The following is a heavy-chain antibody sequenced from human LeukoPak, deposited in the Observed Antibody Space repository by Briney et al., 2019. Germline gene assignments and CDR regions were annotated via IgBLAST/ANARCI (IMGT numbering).Heavy chain of an antibody. CDR3: AKEGDYVWGSYRPPFDY. J-gene: IGHJ4*02. Sequence: GGSLRLSCAASGFTFSSYGMHWVRQAPGKGLEWVAVIWYDGSNKYYADSVKGRFTISRDNSMNTLYLQMNSLRAEDTAVYYCAKEGDYVWGSYRPPFDYWGQGTLVTVSS. CDR1: GFTFSSYG. V-gene: IGHV3-33*06. D-gene: IGHD3-16*02. CDR2: IWYDGSNK.